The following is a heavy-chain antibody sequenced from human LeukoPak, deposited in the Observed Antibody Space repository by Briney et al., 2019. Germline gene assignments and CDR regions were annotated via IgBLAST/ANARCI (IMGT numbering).Heavy chain of an antibody. Sequence: PLETLSLTCTVSGGSISSYYWSWIRQPPGKGLEWIGYIYYSGSTNYNPSLKSRVTISVDTSKNQFSLQLSSVTTADTAVYYCARRRSTDTNYYFSDASGKGAPVTTSS. V-gene: IGHV4-59*12. J-gene: IGHJ6*03. CDR2: IYYSGST. CDR1: GGSISSYY. D-gene: IGHD2-8*02. CDR3: ARRRSTDTNYYFSDA.